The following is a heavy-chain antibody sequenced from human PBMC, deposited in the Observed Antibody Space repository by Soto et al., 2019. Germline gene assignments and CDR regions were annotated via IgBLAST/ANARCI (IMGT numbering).Heavy chain of an antibody. D-gene: IGHD3-22*01. CDR2: IIPIFGTA. CDR3: AREDDSSGYYPRFDY. V-gene: IGHV1-69*13. Sequence: GASVKVSCKASGGTFSSYAISWVRQAPGQGLEWMGGIIPIFGTANYAQKFQGRVTITADESTSTAYMELSSLRSEDTAVYYCAREDDSSGYYPRFDYWGQGTLVTVSS. J-gene: IGHJ4*02. CDR1: GGTFSSYA.